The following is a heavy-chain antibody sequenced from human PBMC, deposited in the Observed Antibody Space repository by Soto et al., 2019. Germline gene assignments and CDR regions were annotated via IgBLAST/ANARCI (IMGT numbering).Heavy chain of an antibody. CDR2: IIPTFGTA. Sequence: QVQLEQSGAEVRKPGSSVKVSCKASGGTFSSSAINWLRQAPGQGPEWMGGIIPTFGTANYIPKLRGRVTITADTSTNTAYMEVSSLTSEDTAMDYCARPETAGHRGLDIWSQGTMVTVSA. D-gene: IGHD6-19*01. CDR1: GGTFSSSA. CDR3: ARPETAGHRGLDI. V-gene: IGHV1-69*06. J-gene: IGHJ3*02.